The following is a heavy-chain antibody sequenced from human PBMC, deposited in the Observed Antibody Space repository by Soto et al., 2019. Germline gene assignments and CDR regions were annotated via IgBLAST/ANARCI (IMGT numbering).Heavy chain of an antibody. CDR1: GYTFTSYA. Sequence: QVQLVQSGAEVKKPGASVKVSCKASGYTFTSYAMHWVRQAPGQRLEWMGWINAGNGNTKYSQKFQGRVTITRDTSASTAYMELSSLRSEDTAVYYCASGPLFTFVGVIVNDAFDIWGQGTMVTVSS. CDR2: INAGNGNT. V-gene: IGHV1-3*01. J-gene: IGHJ3*02. CDR3: ASGPLFTFVGVIVNDAFDI. D-gene: IGHD3-16*02.